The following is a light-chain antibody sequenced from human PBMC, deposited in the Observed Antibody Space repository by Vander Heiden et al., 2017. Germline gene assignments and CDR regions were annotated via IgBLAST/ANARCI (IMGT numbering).Light chain of an antibody. V-gene: IGKV2-28*01. CDR2: LGS. CDR3: MQALQAPPGT. Sequence: DIVMTQSPLSLPVTPGEPASLSCRSSQSLLHSNGYNYLDWYLRKPGQSPQLLIYLGSNRASGVPDRFSGSGSGTDFTLKISRVEAEDVGVYYCMQALQAPPGTFGGGTKVEIK. J-gene: IGKJ4*01. CDR1: QSLLHSNGYNY.